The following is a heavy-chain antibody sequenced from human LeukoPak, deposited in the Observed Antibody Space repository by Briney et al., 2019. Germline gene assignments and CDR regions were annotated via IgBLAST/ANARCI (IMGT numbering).Heavy chain of an antibody. V-gene: IGHV3-23*01. CDR2: LSGGGDIT. CDR1: GFTFSSYW. Sequence: GGSLRLSCAASGFTFSSYWMHWVRQAPGKGLEWVSVLSGGGDITYYADSVKGRFTVSRDISKNTVYLEINSLRAEDTAIYYCAKLRSSSITAASHPWGQGTLVTVSS. D-gene: IGHD6-13*01. CDR3: AKLRSSSITAASHP. J-gene: IGHJ5*01.